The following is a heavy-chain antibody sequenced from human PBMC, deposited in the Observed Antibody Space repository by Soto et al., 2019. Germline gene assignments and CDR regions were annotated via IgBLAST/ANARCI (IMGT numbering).Heavy chain of an antibody. CDR3: ARDRVWGSYRYTRVFDY. CDR1: GYTFTGYY. J-gene: IGHJ4*02. CDR2: INPNSGGT. Sequence: QVQLVQSGAEVKKPGASVKVSCKASGYTFTGYYMHWVRQAPGQGLEWMGWINPNSGGTNYAQKFQGMVTMTRDTSISTAYMELSRLRSDDTAVYYCARDRVWGSYRYTRVFDYWGQGTLVTVSS. V-gene: IGHV1-2*02. D-gene: IGHD3-16*02.